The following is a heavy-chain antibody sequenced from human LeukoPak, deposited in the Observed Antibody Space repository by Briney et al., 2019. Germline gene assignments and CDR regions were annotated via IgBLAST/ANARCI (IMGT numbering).Heavy chain of an antibody. CDR2: VGHEDGTT. Sequence: ASVTLSCKVSGSALSKISMDWVRQAPGKGLEWMGTVGHEDGTTIHAQKFQGRLNMTVDTATDTAYMEMSSLMSEDTAIYYCAPGAKVFDFWGKGTMVTVSS. V-gene: IGHV1-24*01. CDR3: APGAKVFDF. CDR1: GSALSKIS. J-gene: IGHJ4*01.